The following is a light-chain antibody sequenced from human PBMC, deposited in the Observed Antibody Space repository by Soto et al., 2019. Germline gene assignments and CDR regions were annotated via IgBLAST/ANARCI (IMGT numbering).Light chain of an antibody. CDR1: SSDVGAYNF. Sequence: QSALTQPASVSGSPGQSIAISCSGTSSDVGAYNFVSWYQQHPGKAPKLMIYDVTNRPSGVFNRFSGSKSGNTASLIISGLQAEDEADYYCSSSTTSNTVIFGEGTKLTVL. CDR2: DVT. V-gene: IGLV2-14*03. J-gene: IGLJ2*01. CDR3: SSSTTSNTVI.